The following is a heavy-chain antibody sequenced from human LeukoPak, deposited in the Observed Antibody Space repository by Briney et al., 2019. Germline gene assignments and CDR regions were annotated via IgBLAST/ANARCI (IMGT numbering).Heavy chain of an antibody. CDR3: ARGSVAEDY. J-gene: IGHJ4*02. D-gene: IGHD6-19*01. CDR1: GGSISSGSYY. Sequence: SETLSLTCTVSGGSISSGSYYWSWIRQPAGKGLEWIGRIYTSGSTNYNPSLKSRVTISVDTSKNQFSLKLSSVTAADTAVYYCARGSVAEDYWGQGTLVTVSS. V-gene: IGHV4-61*02. CDR2: IYTSGST.